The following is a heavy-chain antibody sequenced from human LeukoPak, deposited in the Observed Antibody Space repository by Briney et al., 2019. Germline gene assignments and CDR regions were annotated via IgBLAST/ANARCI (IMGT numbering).Heavy chain of an antibody. J-gene: IGHJ4*02. D-gene: IGHD3-22*01. Sequence: GGSLRLSCAASGITVSTNCMTWVRQAPGKGLEWVSTIYSGGTTYYADSVMGRFTISRHNSRNTLYLQMNSLRAEDTAVYYCAKGYYYDSSGYYPLGPFDYWGQGTLVTVSS. CDR1: GITVSTNC. CDR2: IYSGGTT. V-gene: IGHV3-53*01. CDR3: AKGYYYDSSGYYPLGPFDY.